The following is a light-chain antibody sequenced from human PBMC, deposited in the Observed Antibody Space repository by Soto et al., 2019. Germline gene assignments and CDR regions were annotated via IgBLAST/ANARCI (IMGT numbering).Light chain of an antibody. Sequence: QSVLTQPASVSGSPGQSITISCTGTSSDVGSYSLVSWYQQHPGKAPKLMIYEVSKRPSGVSKRFSGSKSGNTASLTISGLQAEDDGDYYCSSYATIITLYVFCSCPKVT. CDR3: SSYATIITLYV. J-gene: IGLJ1*01. CDR2: EVS. V-gene: IGLV2-23*02. CDR1: SSDVGSYSL.